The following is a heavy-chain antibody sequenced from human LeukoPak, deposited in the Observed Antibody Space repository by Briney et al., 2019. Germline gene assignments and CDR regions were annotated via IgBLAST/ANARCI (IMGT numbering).Heavy chain of an antibody. J-gene: IGHJ4*02. Sequence: ASVKVSCKASGYTFTGYYVHWVRQAPGQGLEWMGWINPSSGGTNFAQKFQGRVTMTGDTSISTVYMELSRLSSDDTAVYFCAGRPDTAMVPIFDYWGQGTLVTISS. V-gene: IGHV1-2*02. CDR2: INPSSGGT. D-gene: IGHD5-18*01. CDR1: GYTFTGYY. CDR3: AGRPDTAMVPIFDY.